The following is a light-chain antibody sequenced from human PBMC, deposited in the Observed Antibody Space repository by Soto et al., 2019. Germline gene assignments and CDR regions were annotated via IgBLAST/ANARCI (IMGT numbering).Light chain of an antibody. CDR3: MQGLRTPWT. Sequence: DIVMTQSPLSLPVTPGEPASISCRSSQSLLESNGYNCLDWYLQRPGQSPQLLIYFGSYRASGVADRFSGSGSGADFTLKISRVEAEDVGVYYCMQGLRTPWTFGQGTKVEI. J-gene: IGKJ1*01. CDR2: FGS. CDR1: QSLLESNGYNC. V-gene: IGKV2-28*01.